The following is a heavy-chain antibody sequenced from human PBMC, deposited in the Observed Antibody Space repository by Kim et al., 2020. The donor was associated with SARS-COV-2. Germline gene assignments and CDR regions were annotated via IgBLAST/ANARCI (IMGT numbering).Heavy chain of an antibody. Sequence: GGSLRLSCAASGFTFSSYAMSWVRQAPGKGLEWVSSFSGSGGSTYYADSVKGRFTISRDNSKNTPYLQMNSVRAEDTAVYYCAKGVDTAIIVYDSWGQGTLVTVSS. CDR1: GFTFSSYA. J-gene: IGHJ5*01. CDR3: AKGVDTAIIVYDS. D-gene: IGHD5-18*01. V-gene: IGHV3-23*01. CDR2: FSGSGGST.